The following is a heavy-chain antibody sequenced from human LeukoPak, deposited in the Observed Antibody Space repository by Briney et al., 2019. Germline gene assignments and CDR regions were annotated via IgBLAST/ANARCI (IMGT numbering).Heavy chain of an antibody. D-gene: IGHD6-19*01. Sequence: ASVKVSCKASGYTFTSYYMHWVRQAPGQGLEWMGWISAYNGNTNYAQKLQGRVTMTTDTSTSTAYMELRSLRSDDTAVYYCARPRDSSGWEKTFDYWGQGTLVTVSS. V-gene: IGHV1-18*04. CDR2: ISAYNGNT. CDR3: ARPRDSSGWEKTFDY. J-gene: IGHJ4*02. CDR1: GYTFTSYY.